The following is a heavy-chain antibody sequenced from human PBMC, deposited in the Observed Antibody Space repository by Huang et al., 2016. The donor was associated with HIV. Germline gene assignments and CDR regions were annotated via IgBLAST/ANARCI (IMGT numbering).Heavy chain of an antibody. V-gene: IGHV4-39*01. Sequence: QLQLQESGPGLVKPSDTLSLNCTISGGSIKSRNYYWGWVRQAPGKGLEWIGDIYYSGSHYYNPSLRSRVSLSVDTSKNQVTLKVNAVIAADTAVYYCARRQGSGYYFYFDYWGRGIPVTVSA. CDR1: GGSIKSRNYY. CDR3: ARRQGSGYYFYFDY. J-gene: IGHJ4*02. CDR2: IYYSGSH. D-gene: IGHD3-22*01.